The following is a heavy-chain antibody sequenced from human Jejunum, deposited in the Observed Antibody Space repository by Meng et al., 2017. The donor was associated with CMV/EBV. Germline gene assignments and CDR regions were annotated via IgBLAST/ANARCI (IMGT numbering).Heavy chain of an antibody. CDR3: VRETTGTTSGGWFDP. D-gene: IGHD1-1*01. CDR2: IHYSGNI. J-gene: IGHJ5*02. V-gene: IGHV4-39*07. CDR1: GGSISSSNYY. Sequence: GSGPGLVKPSETLPPTCTVSGGSISSSNYYWDWIRQPPGKGLEWIGTIHYSGNIYYNLSLKSRITISVDTSKNQFSLKLTSVTAADTAVYYCVRETTGTTSGGWFDPWGQGTLVTVSS.